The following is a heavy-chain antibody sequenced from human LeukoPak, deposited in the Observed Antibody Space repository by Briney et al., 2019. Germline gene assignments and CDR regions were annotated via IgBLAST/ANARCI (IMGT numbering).Heavy chain of an antibody. V-gene: IGHV3-21*01. CDR1: GFTFSSYS. J-gene: IGHJ6*02. Sequence: GGSLRLSCAASGFTFSSYSMNWVRQAPGKGLEWVSTISSSSSYIYYADSVKGRFTISRDNAKNSLYLQMNSLRAEDTAVYYCARDFLGGSSSWYYHYYYGMDVWGQGTTVTVSS. CDR2: ISSSSSYI. D-gene: IGHD6-13*01. CDR3: ARDFLGGSSSWYYHYYYGMDV.